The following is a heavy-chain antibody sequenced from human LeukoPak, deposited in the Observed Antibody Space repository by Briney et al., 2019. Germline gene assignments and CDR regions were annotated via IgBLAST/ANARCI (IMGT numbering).Heavy chain of an antibody. CDR2: ISYDGSKK. CDR3: ARGTMIVVVMIDY. CDR1: GFTFSSYG. Sequence: GGSLRLSCAASGFTFSSYGMYWVRQAPGKGLEWMAVISYDGSKKYYEDSVKGRFTVSRDNSKNTLYLQMNSLRAEDTAVYYCARGTMIVVVMIDYWGQGTLVTVSS. J-gene: IGHJ4*02. V-gene: IGHV3-30*03. D-gene: IGHD3-22*01.